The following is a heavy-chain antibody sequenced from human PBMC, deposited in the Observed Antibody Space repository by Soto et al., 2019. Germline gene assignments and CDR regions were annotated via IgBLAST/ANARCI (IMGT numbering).Heavy chain of an antibody. CDR3: TRGPRSTSTGTGAF. CDR1: GFTFGDYY. Sequence: GGSLRLSCAASGFTFGDYYMSWIRQAPGKGLEWVSYMSGSSRYTNYADSVKGRFTISRDNAKNTLYLQMNALRVEDTAVYYCTRGPRSTSTGTGAFWGQGTLVTVSS. D-gene: IGHD1-1*01. CDR2: MSGSSRYT. J-gene: IGHJ4*02. V-gene: IGHV3-11*06.